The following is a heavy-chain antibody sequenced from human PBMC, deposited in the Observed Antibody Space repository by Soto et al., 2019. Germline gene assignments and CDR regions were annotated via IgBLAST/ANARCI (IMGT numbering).Heavy chain of an antibody. CDR2: IYYSGST. Sequence: SETLSLTCTVSGGSISRYHWSWIRQPPGKGLEWIGYIYYSGSTYYNPSLRSRVAISVDTSKNQFSLKVSSVTAADTAVYYCASFHADYEYFFDSWGQGTLVTVSS. CDR1: GGSISRYH. V-gene: IGHV4-59*01. J-gene: IGHJ4*02. CDR3: ASFHADYEYFFDS. D-gene: IGHD3-16*01.